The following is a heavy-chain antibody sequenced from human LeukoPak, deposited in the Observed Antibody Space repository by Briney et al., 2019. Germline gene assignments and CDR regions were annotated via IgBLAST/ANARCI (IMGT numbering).Heavy chain of an antibody. V-gene: IGHV3-7*01. CDR3: ARGGDFVVVTANSWCPGVFDY. Sequence: GGSLRLSCAASGFTFSSYWMSWVRQAPGKGLEWVANIKQDGSEKYYVDSVKGRFTISRDNAKNSLYLQMNSLRAEDTAVYYCARGGDFVVVTANSWCPGVFDYWGQGTLVTVSS. CDR1: GFTFSSYW. CDR2: IKQDGSEK. J-gene: IGHJ4*02. D-gene: IGHD2-21*02.